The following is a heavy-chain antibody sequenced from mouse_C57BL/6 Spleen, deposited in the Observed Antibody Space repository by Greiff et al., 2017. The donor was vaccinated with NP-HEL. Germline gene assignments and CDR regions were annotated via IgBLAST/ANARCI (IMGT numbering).Heavy chain of an antibody. CDR1: GFTFSSYT. V-gene: IGHV5-9*04. CDR3: ARRDYYGSSPFAY. J-gene: IGHJ3*01. D-gene: IGHD1-1*01. CDR2: ISGGGGNT. Sequence: EVQLQESGGGLVKPGGSLKLSCAASGFTFSSYTMSWVRQTPEKRLEWVATISGGGGNTYYPDSVKGRFTISRDNAKNTLYLQMSSLRSADTAVYYCARRDYYGSSPFAYWGQGTLVTVSA.